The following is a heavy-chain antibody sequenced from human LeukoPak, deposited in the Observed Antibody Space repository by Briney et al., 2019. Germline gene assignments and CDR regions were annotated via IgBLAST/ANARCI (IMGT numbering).Heavy chain of an antibody. CDR2: IYYSGST. CDR3: ARDGDSSGWTRSDY. CDR1: GGSISSTSYY. D-gene: IGHD6-19*01. J-gene: IGHJ4*02. Sequence: PSETLSLTCTVSGGSISSTSYYWGWIRQPPGKGLEWIGSIYYSGSTYYNPSLKSRVAISADRSKNQFSLKLSSVTAADTAVYYCARDGDSSGWTRSDYWGQGTLVTVSS. V-gene: IGHV4-39*07.